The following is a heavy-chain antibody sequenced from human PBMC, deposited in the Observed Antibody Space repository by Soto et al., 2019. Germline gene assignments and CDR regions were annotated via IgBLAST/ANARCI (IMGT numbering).Heavy chain of an antibody. J-gene: IGHJ4*02. CDR3: ARGRFTTVNTWWYFGY. CDR2: INPSTGST. D-gene: IGHD4-17*01. V-gene: IGHV1-46*01. CDR1: GYTFTNYY. Sequence: ASVKVSCKASGYTFTNYYIHWVRQAPGQGLEWMGIINPSTGSTTYAQKFQGRVTLTRDTSTRTVYMDLSSLRSEDTAVYYCARGRFTTVNTWWYFGYWGQGALVNVSS.